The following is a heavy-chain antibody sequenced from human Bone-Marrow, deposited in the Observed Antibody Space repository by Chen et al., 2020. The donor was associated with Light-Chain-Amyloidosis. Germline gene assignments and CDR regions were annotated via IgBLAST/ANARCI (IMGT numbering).Heavy chain of an antibody. V-gene: IGHV3-33*01. D-gene: IGHD3-10*01. CDR3: ARDLIWFGGNEHRDYDYGMDA. CDR1: GFTFSSYG. J-gene: IGHJ6*02. Sequence: QVQLVESGGGVVQPGRSLRLSCAASGFTFSSYGMHWVRQAPRTGLAWVAVIWYDGSNKAYADSVQGRFTTSRDNCQNTLYLQRNRLIADDTAVYYCARDLIWFGGNEHRDYDYGMDAWGQETTFTVSS. CDR2: IWYDGSNK.